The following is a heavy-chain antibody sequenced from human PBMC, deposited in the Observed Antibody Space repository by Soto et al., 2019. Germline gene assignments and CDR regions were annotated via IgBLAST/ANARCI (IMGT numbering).Heavy chain of an antibody. CDR3: ARQASGMRPFDY. J-gene: IGHJ4*02. Sequence: SVKVSCKASGGTFSSYAISWVRQAPGQGLEWMGGIIPIFGTANYAQKFQGRVTITADESTSTAYMELSSLRSEDTAVYYCARQASGMRPFDYWGQGALVTVSS. V-gene: IGHV1-69*13. CDR2: IIPIFGTA. D-gene: IGHD6-19*01. CDR1: GGTFSSYA.